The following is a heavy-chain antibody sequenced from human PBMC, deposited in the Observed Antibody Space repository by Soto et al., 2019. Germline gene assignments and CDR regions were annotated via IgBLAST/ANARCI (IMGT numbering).Heavy chain of an antibody. CDR1: GFSFSSHS. J-gene: IGHJ6*02. CDR2: ISCNGSNK. Sequence: ALRLSCAASGFSFSSHSMKWVRQAPGKGLEWVSYISCNGSNKYYADSVKGRFTISRDNSKNTLYLQMNSLRAEDTAVYYCKPRRSISYGMDVCG. D-gene: IGHD6-6*01. V-gene: IGHV3-30*04. CDR3: KPRRSISYGMDV.